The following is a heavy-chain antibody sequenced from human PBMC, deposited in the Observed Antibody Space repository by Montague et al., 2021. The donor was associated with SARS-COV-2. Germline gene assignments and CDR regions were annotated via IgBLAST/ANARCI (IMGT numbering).Heavy chain of an antibody. Sequence: TLSLTCTVSGGSISSGGYYWSWIRQHPGKGLEWIGYIYYSGSTYYNPSLKSRVTISVDTSKNQFSLKLSSVTAADTAGYYCARDRYSGYVLDAFDIWGQGTMVTVSS. D-gene: IGHD5-12*01. V-gene: IGHV4-31*03. CDR2: IYYSGST. CDR3: ARDRYSGYVLDAFDI. CDR1: GGSISSGGYY. J-gene: IGHJ3*02.